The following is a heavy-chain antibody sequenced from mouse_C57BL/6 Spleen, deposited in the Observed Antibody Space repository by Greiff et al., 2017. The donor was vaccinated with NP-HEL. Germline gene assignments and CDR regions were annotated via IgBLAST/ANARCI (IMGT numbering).Heavy chain of an antibody. V-gene: IGHV1-59*01. CDR2: IDPSDSYT. CDR1: GYTFTSYW. Sequence: QVQLQQPGAELVRPGTSVKLSCKASGYTFTSYWMHWVKQRPGQGLEWIGVIDPSDSYTNYNQKFKGKATLTVDPSSSTAYMQLSSLTSEDSAVYYCAREKNYGSSYGYFDVWGTGTTVTVSS. J-gene: IGHJ1*03. CDR3: AREKNYGSSYGYFDV. D-gene: IGHD1-1*01.